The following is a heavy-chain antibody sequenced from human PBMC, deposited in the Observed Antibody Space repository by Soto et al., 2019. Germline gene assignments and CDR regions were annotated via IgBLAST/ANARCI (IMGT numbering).Heavy chain of an antibody. D-gene: IGHD6-19*01. CDR1: GFPFINYG. Sequence: GGSLKPSCAASGFPFINYGMHLVRQDPGKGLEWMAVISFDGHDQDYADSVKGRFTISRDNSKSTLYLQMNSLRAEDTAVYYCASQQWRAPVWGQGTLVTVSS. CDR3: ASQQWRAPV. V-gene: IGHV3-30*03. J-gene: IGHJ4*02. CDR2: ISFDGHDQ.